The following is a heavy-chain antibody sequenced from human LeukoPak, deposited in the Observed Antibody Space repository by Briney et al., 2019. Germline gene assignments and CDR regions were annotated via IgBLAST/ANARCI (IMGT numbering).Heavy chain of an antibody. D-gene: IGHD6-19*01. CDR1: GGSISSSSYY. Sequence: SETLSLTCTVSGGSISSSSYYWGWIRQPPGKGLEWIGSIYYSGSTYYNPSLKSRVTISVDKSKNQFSLKLSSVTAADTAVYYCARLNSSGWSTRPLLFDYWGQGTLVTVSS. CDR2: IYYSGST. CDR3: ARLNSSGWSTRPLLFDY. V-gene: IGHV4-39*07. J-gene: IGHJ4*02.